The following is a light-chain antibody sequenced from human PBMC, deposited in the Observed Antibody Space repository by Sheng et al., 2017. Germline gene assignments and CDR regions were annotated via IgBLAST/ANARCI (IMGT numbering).Light chain of an antibody. V-gene: IGLV2-23*02. CDR1: RDDIGSSNL. J-gene: IGLJ2*01. CDR3: YSIVGLYTFV. Sequence: HSAPTQPASVSGSPGQSITISCTGTRDDIGSSNLVSWFQHHSGEAPKVILYEVHKRPSGISPRFSGSKSGNTASLTISGLQPEDEATYYCYSIVGLYTFVFGEGTKLSVL. CDR2: EVH.